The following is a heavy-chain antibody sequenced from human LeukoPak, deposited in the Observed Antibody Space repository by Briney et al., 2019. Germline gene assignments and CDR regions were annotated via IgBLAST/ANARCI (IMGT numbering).Heavy chain of an antibody. CDR2: IFYSGST. J-gene: IGHJ3*02. CDR3: ARSGILRFLEWSLDAFDI. Sequence: SETLSLTRTVSGGSISSYYWSWIRQPPGKGLEWIGYIFYSGSTNYNPSLKSRVTISVDTSKNQFSLKLSSVTAADTAVYYCARSGILRFLEWSLDAFDIWGQGTMVTVSS. V-gene: IGHV4-59*01. D-gene: IGHD3-3*01. CDR1: GGSISSYY.